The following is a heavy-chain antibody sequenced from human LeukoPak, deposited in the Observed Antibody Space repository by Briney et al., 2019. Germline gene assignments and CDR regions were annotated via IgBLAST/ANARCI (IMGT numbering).Heavy chain of an antibody. V-gene: IGHV3-48*03. D-gene: IGHD3-3*01. CDR1: GFTFRTTR. CDR2: MSASGDSI. J-gene: IGHJ6*03. Sequence: GGSLRLSCVASGFTFRTTRMTWVRQAPGKGLEYVSTMSASGDSIHYADPVKGRFTIFRDNAKNSLYLQMNDLRVEDTGVYYCAWLFYYYMDVWGKGTTVSVSS. CDR3: AWLFYYYMDV.